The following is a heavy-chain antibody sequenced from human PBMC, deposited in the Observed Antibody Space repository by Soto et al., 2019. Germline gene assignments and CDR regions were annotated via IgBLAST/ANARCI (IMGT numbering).Heavy chain of an antibody. CDR3: ARSPPASIVVVSRWFDP. V-gene: IGHV1-69*01. CDR2: IIPIFGTA. Sequence: QVQLAQSGAEVKKPGSSVKVSCKASGGTFSSYAISWVRQAPGQGLEWMGGIIPIFGTANYAQKFQGRVTITADESTSTAYMELSSLRSEDTAVYYCARSPPASIVVVSRWFDPWGQGTLVTVSS. CDR1: GGTFSSYA. J-gene: IGHJ5*02. D-gene: IGHD2-15*01.